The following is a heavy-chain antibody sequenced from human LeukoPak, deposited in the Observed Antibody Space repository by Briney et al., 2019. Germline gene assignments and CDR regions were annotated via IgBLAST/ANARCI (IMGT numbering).Heavy chain of an antibody. CDR1: GFTFSSCA. J-gene: IGHJ4*02. CDR3: AKDRLVPYSAVAYFDY. D-gene: IGHD6-19*01. Sequence: GGSLRLSCAASGFTFSSCAMSWVRQAPGKGLEWVAGITGSGSSTDYADFVKGRLTISRDNSKNTVYLQINGLRAEDTALYYCAKDRLVPYSAVAYFDYWGQGTLVTVSS. CDR2: ITGSGSST. V-gene: IGHV3-23*01.